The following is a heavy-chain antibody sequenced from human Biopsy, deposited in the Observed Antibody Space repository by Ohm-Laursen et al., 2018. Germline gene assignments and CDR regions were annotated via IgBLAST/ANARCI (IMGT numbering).Heavy chain of an antibody. CDR2: VNPDSGAT. Sequence: ASVKVSCKASGYTFTDYSLHWVRQAPGQGLEWMEWVNPDSGATNYAQKFQGRVTMTSDTSISTAYIKLRRLISDDTAVYFCARDRMVTIITLVRADTFDIWGQGTLVSVSS. CDR3: ARDRMVTIITLVRADTFDI. J-gene: IGHJ3*02. V-gene: IGHV1-2*02. D-gene: IGHD3-10*01. CDR1: GYTFTDYS.